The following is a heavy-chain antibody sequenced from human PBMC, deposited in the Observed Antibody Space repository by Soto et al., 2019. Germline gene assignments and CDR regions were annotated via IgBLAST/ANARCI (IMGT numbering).Heavy chain of an antibody. CDR3: GRVDKLSGGWS. Sequence: QVQLVESGGGVVQPGRSLRLSCAASGFTFSSYAMHWVRRAPGKGLEWVAAISHDGKNEFHADSGKGRFTVSRDNAKNIVYLQMDRLRPDDTAMFHCGRVDKLSGGWSWGQGTEVTVSS. CDR2: ISHDGKNE. D-gene: IGHD6-19*01. V-gene: IGHV3-30*04. CDR1: GFTFSSYA. J-gene: IGHJ4*02.